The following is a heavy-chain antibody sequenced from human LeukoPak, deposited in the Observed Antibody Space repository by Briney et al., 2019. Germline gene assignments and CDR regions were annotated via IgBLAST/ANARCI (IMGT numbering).Heavy chain of an antibody. Sequence: GGSLRLSCVASEFPFNDYWMIWVRQAPGKGLEWVANIRQDGREIYYVDSVKGRFTISRDNANNSLYLQMTSLRVEDTAVYYCAGDRGYMTPWGQGTTVTVSS. V-gene: IGHV3-7*01. J-gene: IGHJ6*02. CDR2: IRQDGREI. CDR1: EFPFNDYW. D-gene: IGHD5-12*01. CDR3: AGDRGYMTP.